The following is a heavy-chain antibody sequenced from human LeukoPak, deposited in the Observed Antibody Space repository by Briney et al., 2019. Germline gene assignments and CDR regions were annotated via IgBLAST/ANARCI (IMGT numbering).Heavy chain of an antibody. V-gene: IGHV3-43D*03. J-gene: IGHJ4*02. CDR1: GFTFDDYA. CDR2: ISWDGGST. D-gene: IGHD2-15*01. CDR3: AKDPVSGRGRGFFDY. Sequence: GGSLRLSCAASGFTFDDYAMHWVRQAPGKGLEWVSLISWDGGSTYYADSVKGRFTISRDNSKNSLYLQMNSLRAEDTAVYYCAKDPVSGRGRGFFDYWGQGTLVTVSS.